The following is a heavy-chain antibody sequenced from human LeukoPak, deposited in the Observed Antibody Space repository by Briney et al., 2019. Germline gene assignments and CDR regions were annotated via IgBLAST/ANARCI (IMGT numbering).Heavy chain of an antibody. J-gene: IGHJ4*03. D-gene: IGHD3-10*01. CDR1: GYKFISYA. V-gene: IGHV7-4-1*02. CDR3: ARGGYYGGSGTYGFFDY. Sequence: EASVKLSCKGSGYKFISYAMNWVRQAPGQGPEWMGWINTDTGNPTYARGFTGQYVFSVDTSVTTAYLQINSLRTEDTAVYYCARGGYYGGSGTYGFFDYWGQGSLVTVSS. CDR2: INTDTGNP.